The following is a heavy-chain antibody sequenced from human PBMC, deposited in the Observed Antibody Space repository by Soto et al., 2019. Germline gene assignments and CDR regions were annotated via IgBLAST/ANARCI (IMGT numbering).Heavy chain of an antibody. CDR2: IYYSGST. Sequence: SETLSLTCTVSGGSISSSSYYWGWIRQPPGKGLEWIGSIYYSGSTYYNPSLKSRVTISVDTSKKQFSLKLSSVTAADTVVYYCARHSGIAVAGLDYWGQGTLVTVSS. CDR3: ARHSGIAVAGLDY. J-gene: IGHJ4*02. CDR1: GGSISSSSYY. V-gene: IGHV4-39*01. D-gene: IGHD6-19*01.